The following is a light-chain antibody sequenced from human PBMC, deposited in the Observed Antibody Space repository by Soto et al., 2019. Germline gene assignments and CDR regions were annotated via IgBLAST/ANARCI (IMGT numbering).Light chain of an antibody. CDR3: QQYNNWPRT. Sequence: EIVLTQSPGTLSLSPGERSTLSCMASQSVRSNLAWYQQKPGQSPRLLIYGASTRATGITARFSGSGSGTEFTLTISSLQSEDFAVYYCQQYNNWPRTFGQGTRLEIK. CDR1: QSVRSN. V-gene: IGKV3-15*01. CDR2: GAS. J-gene: IGKJ5*01.